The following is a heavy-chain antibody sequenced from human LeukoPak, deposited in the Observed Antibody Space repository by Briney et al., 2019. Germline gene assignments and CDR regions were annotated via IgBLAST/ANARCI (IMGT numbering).Heavy chain of an antibody. J-gene: IGHJ4*02. D-gene: IGHD3-22*01. CDR1: GFTFSSYS. CDR3: ARDQGDNSGYFDY. Sequence: KPGRSLRLSCAASGFTFSSYSMNWVRQAPGKGLEWVSLISSSTSYIYYADSVKGRFTISRDDAKNSLYLQMNSLRAEDTAVYYCARDQGDNSGYFDYWGQGTLVAVSS. V-gene: IGHV3-21*01. CDR2: ISSSTSYI.